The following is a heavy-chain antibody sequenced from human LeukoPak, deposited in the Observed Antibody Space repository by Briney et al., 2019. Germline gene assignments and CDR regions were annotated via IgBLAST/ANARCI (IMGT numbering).Heavy chain of an antibody. CDR1: GFTFSNSA. CDR3: AADDQQQLG. J-gene: IGHJ4*02. V-gene: IGHV1-58*01. CDR2: IVIGSGDT. Sequence: GASVRVSCKASGFTFSNSAVQWVRQARGQRLEWIGWIVIGSGDTNYAQRFQERVTITRDKSTSTAYMELISLRSEDTAVYYCAADDQQQLGWGQGTLVTVSS. D-gene: IGHD6-13*01.